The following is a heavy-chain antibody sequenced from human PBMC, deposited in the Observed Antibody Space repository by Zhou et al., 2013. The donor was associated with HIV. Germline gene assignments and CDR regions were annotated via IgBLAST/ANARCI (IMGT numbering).Heavy chain of an antibody. CDR3: ARTDYYDILTGSPEPDY. J-gene: IGHJ4*02. Sequence: QVQLVQSGAEVKKPGASVKVSCKASGYTFTSYGISWVRQAPGQGLEWMGWISAYNGNTNYAQKLQGRVTMTTDTSTSTAYMELRSLRSDDTAVYYCARTDYYDILTGSPEPDYWGQGTLVTVSS. CDR2: ISAYNGNT. D-gene: IGHD3-9*01. CDR1: GYTFTSYG. V-gene: IGHV1-18*01.